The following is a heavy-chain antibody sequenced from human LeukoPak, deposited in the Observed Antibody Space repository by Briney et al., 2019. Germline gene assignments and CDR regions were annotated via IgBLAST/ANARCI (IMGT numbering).Heavy chain of an antibody. D-gene: IGHD2-2*01. CDR2: IYYSVST. J-gene: IGHJ4*02. CDR3: ARRTSSGGYFDY. V-gene: IGHV4-39*01. Sequence: KASETLSLTCTVSGGSISSTNYYWGWIRQPPGKGLEWIGSIYYSVSTYYNPSLKSRVTISVDTSKNQFSLRLISVTAADTAVYYCARRTSSGGYFDYWGQGTLVTVFS. CDR1: GGSISSTNYY.